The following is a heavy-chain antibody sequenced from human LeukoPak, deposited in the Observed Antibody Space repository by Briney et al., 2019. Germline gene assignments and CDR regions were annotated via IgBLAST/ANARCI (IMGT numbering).Heavy chain of an antibody. J-gene: IGHJ4*02. CDR3: AREGESPMVRGVIRD. Sequence: PGGSLRLSCEASGFIFSRYWMHWVRQAPGKGLVWVSRINSDGSRTTYADSVKGRFTISRDNAKNTLYLQMNSLRAEDTAVYYCAREGESPMVRGVIRDWGQGTLVTVSS. CDR1: GFIFSRYW. D-gene: IGHD3-10*01. V-gene: IGHV3-74*03. CDR2: INSDGSRT.